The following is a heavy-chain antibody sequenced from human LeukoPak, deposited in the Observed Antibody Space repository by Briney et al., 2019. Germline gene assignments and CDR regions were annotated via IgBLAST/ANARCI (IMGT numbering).Heavy chain of an antibody. J-gene: IGHJ4*02. CDR1: GYTFTSYG. CDR2: ISAYNGNT. Sequence: ASVKVSCKASGYTFTSYGISWVRQAPGQGLEWMGWISAYNGNTNYAQKLQGRVTMTTDTSTSTAYMELRRLRSDDTAVYFCAGDRPLQRDWLSDYWGQGTLVTVSS. D-gene: IGHD3/OR15-3a*01. V-gene: IGHV1-18*01. CDR3: AGDRPLQRDWLSDY.